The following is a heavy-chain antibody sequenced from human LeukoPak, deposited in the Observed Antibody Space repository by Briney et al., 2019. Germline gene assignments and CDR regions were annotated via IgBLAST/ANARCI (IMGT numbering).Heavy chain of an antibody. CDR1: GGSISSGGYY. V-gene: IGHV4-31*03. J-gene: IGHJ4*02. CDR3: ARHESSGWYFGY. Sequence: NPSQTLSLTCTVSGGSISSGGYYWSWIRQHPGKGLEWIGYIYYSGSTYYNPSLKSRVTISVDTSKNQFSLKLSSVTAADTAVYYCARHESSGWYFGYWGQGTLVTVSS. D-gene: IGHD6-19*01. CDR2: IYYSGST.